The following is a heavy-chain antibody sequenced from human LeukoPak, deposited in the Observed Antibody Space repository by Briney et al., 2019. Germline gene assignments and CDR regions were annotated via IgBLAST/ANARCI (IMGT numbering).Heavy chain of an antibody. CDR2: ISGSGGST. CDR3: AKAEQLWLHFDY. D-gene: IGHD5-18*01. V-gene: IGHV3-23*01. CDR1: GFTFSSYA. J-gene: IGHJ4*02. Sequence: GGSLRLSCAASGFTFSSYAMSWVRQAPGKGLEWVSAISGSGGSTYYADSVKGRFTISRDNPKNTLYLQMNSLRAEDTAVYYCAKAEQLWLHFDYWGQGTLVTVSS.